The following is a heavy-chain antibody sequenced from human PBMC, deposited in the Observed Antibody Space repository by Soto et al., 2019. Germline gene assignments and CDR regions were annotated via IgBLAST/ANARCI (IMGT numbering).Heavy chain of an antibody. D-gene: IGHD5-12*01. CDR3: AREYYGGGYDSPIDY. V-gene: IGHV1-18*04. CDR2: ISAYNGDT. J-gene: IGHJ4*02. CDR1: GFTFTSYG. Sequence: QVQLVQSGAEVKKPGASVKVSCKASGFTFTSYGISWVRQAPGQGPEWMGWISAYNGDTNYAKKFQGRVTMTTGTSPTTASMELRGLRSGGPAVYYCAREYYGGGYDSPIDYWGQGTLVTVSS.